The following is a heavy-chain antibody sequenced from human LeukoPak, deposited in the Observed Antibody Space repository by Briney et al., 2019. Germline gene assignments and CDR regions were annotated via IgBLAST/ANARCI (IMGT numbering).Heavy chain of an antibody. V-gene: IGHV3-74*01. CDR2: IDREGDTK. CDR3: ARGGHWFDP. Sequence: PGGSLRLSCAASGFTFSSYWMHWVRQAPGKGLMWVSRIDREGDTKNYVDSVKGRFTISRDNAKNTLYLQMNTLRAEDTAVYYCARGGHWFDPWGQGTLVTVSS. J-gene: IGHJ5*02. CDR1: GFTFSSYW.